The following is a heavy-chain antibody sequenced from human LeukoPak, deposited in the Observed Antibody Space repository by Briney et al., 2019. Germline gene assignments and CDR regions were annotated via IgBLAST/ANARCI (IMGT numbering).Heavy chain of an antibody. D-gene: IGHD6-19*01. Sequence: ASVKVSCKASGGTFSSYAISWVRQAPGQGLEWMGWINPNSGGTNYAQKFQGRVTMTRDTSIGTAYMELSRLRSDDTAVYYCAREIAVAVPSDSGGFDYWGQGTLVTVSS. CDR2: INPNSGGT. J-gene: IGHJ4*02. V-gene: IGHV1-2*02. CDR1: GGTFSSYA. CDR3: AREIAVAVPSDSGGFDY.